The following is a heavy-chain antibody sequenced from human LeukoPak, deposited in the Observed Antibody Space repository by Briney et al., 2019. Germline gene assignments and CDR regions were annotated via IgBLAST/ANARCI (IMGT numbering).Heavy chain of an antibody. CDR1: GYTFTSYG. J-gene: IGHJ5*02. D-gene: IGHD2-2*01. CDR3: ARAGYCSSTSCSMSGWFDP. Sequence: ASVKVSCKASGYTFTSYGISWVRQAPGQGLEWMGWISAYNGNTNYAQKLQGRVTMTTDTSTSTAYMELRSLRSDDTAVYYCARAGYCSSTSCSMSGWFDPWGQGTLVTASS. V-gene: IGHV1-18*01. CDR2: ISAYNGNT.